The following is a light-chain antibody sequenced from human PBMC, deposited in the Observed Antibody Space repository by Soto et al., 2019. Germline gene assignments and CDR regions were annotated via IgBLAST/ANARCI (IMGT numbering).Light chain of an antibody. CDR2: EVT. Sequence: QSALTQPRSVSGSPGQSVTISCTGTSSDVGDYNYVSWYQQHPGKAPKLMIYEVTKRPSGVPDRFSGSKSGNTASLTISGLQAEDEADYYCCSYAGSYTYVVFGGGTKLTVL. CDR1: SSDVGDYNY. J-gene: IGLJ2*01. V-gene: IGLV2-11*01. CDR3: CSYAGSYTYVV.